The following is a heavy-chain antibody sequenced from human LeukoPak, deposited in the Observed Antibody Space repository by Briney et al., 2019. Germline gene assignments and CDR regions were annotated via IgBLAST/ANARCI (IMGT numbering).Heavy chain of an antibody. D-gene: IGHD3-10*01. Sequence: ASVKVSCKASGYTFTDYYMHWVRQAPGQGLEWMGWINPNSGGTNYAQKFQGRVTMTRDTSISTAYMELSRVRSDDTAVYYCASLWFGDLQTVDYWGQGTLVTVSS. CDR1: GYTFTDYY. J-gene: IGHJ4*02. CDR2: INPNSGGT. CDR3: ASLWFGDLQTVDY. V-gene: IGHV1-2*02.